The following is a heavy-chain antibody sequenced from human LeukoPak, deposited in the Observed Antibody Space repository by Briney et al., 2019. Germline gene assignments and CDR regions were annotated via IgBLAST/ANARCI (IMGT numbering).Heavy chain of an antibody. CDR2: ISSSGSTI. CDR3: ARERERSDWFDP. D-gene: IGHD5-24*01. Sequence: GGSLRLSCAASGFTFSDYYMSWIRQAPGKGLEWVSCISSSGSTIYYADSVKGRFTISRDNAKNSLYLQMNSLRAEDTAVYYCARERERSDWFDPWGQGTLVTVSS. J-gene: IGHJ5*02. V-gene: IGHV3-11*01. CDR1: GFTFSDYY.